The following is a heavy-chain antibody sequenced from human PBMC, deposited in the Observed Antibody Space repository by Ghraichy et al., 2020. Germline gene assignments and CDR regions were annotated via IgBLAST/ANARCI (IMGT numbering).Heavy chain of an antibody. J-gene: IGHJ4*02. CDR1: GDSVISNNW. CDR2: IFHSGST. CDR3: AREIDQLRYFDS. V-gene: IGHV4-4*02. D-gene: IGHD2-2*01. Sequence: SETLSLTCAVSGDSVISNNWWCWVRQPPGKGVEGIGGIFHSGSTNYNPSIKGRSTISLDKSKNQFSLKMTCVTAADTAVYYCAREIDQLRYFDSWGQGTLVTVSS.